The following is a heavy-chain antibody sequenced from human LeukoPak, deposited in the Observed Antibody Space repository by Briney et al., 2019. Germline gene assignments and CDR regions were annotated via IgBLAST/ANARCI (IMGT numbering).Heavy chain of an antibody. CDR2: IYYSGST. D-gene: IGHD6-13*01. CDR1: GDSISSYY. CDR3: ARGPGSSPYYFYGMDV. Sequence: SETLSLTCTVSGDSISSYYWSWIRQPPGKGLEWIGYIYYSGSTNHNPSLKSRVTISVDTSKNQFSLKLSSVTAADTAVYYCARGPGSSPYYFYGMDVWGQGTTVTVSS. V-gene: IGHV4-59*01. J-gene: IGHJ6*02.